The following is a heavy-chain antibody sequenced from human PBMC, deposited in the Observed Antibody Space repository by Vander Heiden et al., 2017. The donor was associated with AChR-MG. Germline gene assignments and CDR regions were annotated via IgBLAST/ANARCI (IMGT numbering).Heavy chain of an antibody. CDR1: GGSFSGYY. CDR2: INHSGST. J-gene: IGHJ6*02. D-gene: IGHD2-15*01. Sequence: QVQLQQWGAGLLKPSETLSLTCAVYGGSFSGYYWSWIRQPPGKGLEWIGEINHSGSTNYNPSLKSRVTISVDTSKNQFSLKLSSVTAADTAVYYCARGPNGSSFAWYYYGMDVWGQGTTVTVSS. CDR3: ARGPNGSSFAWYYYGMDV. V-gene: IGHV4-34*01.